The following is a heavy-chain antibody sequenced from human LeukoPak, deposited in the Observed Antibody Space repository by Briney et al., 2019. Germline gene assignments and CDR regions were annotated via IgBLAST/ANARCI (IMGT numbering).Heavy chain of an antibody. D-gene: IGHD5-18*01. CDR3: ARDSSGYSSSH. CDR1: GGSISTSSYS. V-gene: IGHV4-39*07. CDR2: IYYTGST. Sequence: SETLSLTCTVSGGSISTSSYSWGWIRQPPGKGLEWIGTIYYTGSTNYNPSLQSRVTISVDTPKNQYSLKLRSVTAADTAVYYCARDSSGYSSSHWGQGTLVTVSS. J-gene: IGHJ4*02.